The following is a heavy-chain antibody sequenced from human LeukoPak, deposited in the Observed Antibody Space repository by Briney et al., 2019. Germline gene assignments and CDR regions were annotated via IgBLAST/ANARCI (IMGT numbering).Heavy chain of an antibody. CDR2: ISSSSSYI. J-gene: IGHJ5*02. D-gene: IGHD6-19*01. CDR3: ARGVEQWLVLPYVTGGFYWFDP. V-gene: IGHV3-21*05. CDR1: GFTFSSYE. Sequence: GGSLRLSCAASGFTFSSYEMNWVRQAPGKGLEWVSYISSSSSYIYYADSVKGRFTISRDNAKNSLYLQMNSLRAEDTAVYYCARGVEQWLVLPYVTGGFYWFDPWGQGTLVTVSS.